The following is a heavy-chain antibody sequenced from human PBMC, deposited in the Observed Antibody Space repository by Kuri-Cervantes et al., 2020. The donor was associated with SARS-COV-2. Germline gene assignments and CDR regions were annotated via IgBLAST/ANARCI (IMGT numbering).Heavy chain of an antibody. CDR1: GCTFTGYY. V-gene: IGHV1-2*02. J-gene: IGHJ6*02. Sequence: ASVPVSCKASGCTFTGYYMHWVRRAPGQGLEGMGWIHPNSGGTNYAQKFQGRITMTRDTSISTSYMELSRLRSDDTAVYSCARGGVRIAARLRDYYYGIDVWGQGTTVTVSS. CDR3: ARGGVRIAARLRDYYYGIDV. D-gene: IGHD6-6*01. CDR2: IHPNSGGT.